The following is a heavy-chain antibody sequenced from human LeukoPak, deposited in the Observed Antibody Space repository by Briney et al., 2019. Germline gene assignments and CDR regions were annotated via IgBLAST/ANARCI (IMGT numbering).Heavy chain of an antibody. CDR1: GGSISSSSYY. V-gene: IGHV4-39*01. Sequence: SETLSLTCTVSGGSISSSSYYWGWIRQPPGKGLEWIGSIYYSGSTYYNPSLKSRVTISVDTSKNQFSLKLSSVTAADTAVYYCVRQGKIAVAGGAWFDPWGQGTLVTVSS. J-gene: IGHJ5*02. CDR2: IYYSGST. CDR3: VRQGKIAVAGGAWFDP. D-gene: IGHD6-19*01.